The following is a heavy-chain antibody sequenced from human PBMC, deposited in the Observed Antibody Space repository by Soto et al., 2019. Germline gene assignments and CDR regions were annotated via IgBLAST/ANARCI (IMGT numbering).Heavy chain of an antibody. V-gene: IGHV4-31*03. CDR3: ARLRIATNNYKWFDP. CDR2: IYVTGAV. Sequence: SETLSLTCSVSGAALNSGNYYWSWSRQVPGKGLEWIGHIYVTGAVDYNPSLRDRITISQDTSERQFSLNLRLVTAADTAVYYCARLRIATNNYKWFDPWGQGTLVTVSS. J-gene: IGHJ5*02. D-gene: IGHD2-21*01. CDR1: GAALNSGNYY.